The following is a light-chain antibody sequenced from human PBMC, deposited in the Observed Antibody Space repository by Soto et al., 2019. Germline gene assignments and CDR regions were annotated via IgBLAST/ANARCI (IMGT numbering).Light chain of an antibody. V-gene: IGLV2-14*01. Sequence: QSALTQPASVSGSPGQSLTISCTGTSSDVGGYNYVSWYQQHPGKAPKLMIYDVSNRPSGVSNRFSGSKSGNTASLTISGLQAEDEADYYCSSYTSSSTLYVFGTGPKIPS. J-gene: IGLJ1*01. CDR1: SSDVGGYNY. CDR2: DVS. CDR3: SSYTSSSTLYV.